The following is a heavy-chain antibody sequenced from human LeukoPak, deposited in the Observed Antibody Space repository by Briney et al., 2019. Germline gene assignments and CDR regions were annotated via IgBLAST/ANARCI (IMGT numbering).Heavy chain of an antibody. Sequence: GESLKISCKGSGYSFANNWIAWVRQMPGKGLEWMGIIYPGDSDTRYSPSFQGQVTISADKSISTAYLQWSSLKASDTAMYYCAAGGYSSSWYGAFDIWGQGTMVTVSS. V-gene: IGHV5-51*01. J-gene: IGHJ3*02. CDR3: AAGGYSSSWYGAFDI. CDR2: IYPGDSDT. D-gene: IGHD6-13*01. CDR1: GYSFANNW.